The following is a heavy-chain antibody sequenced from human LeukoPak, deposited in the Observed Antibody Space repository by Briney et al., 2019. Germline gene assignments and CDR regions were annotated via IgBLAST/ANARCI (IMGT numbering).Heavy chain of an antibody. D-gene: IGHD5-18*01. V-gene: IGHV4-38-2*02. CDR1: GYSISTSYY. Sequence: PSETLSLTCTVSGYSISTSYYWGWIRQPPGKGLEWIGSIYHSGNTYYNPSLKSRVTISVDTSKNQFSLKLSSVTAADTAVYYCARPLNSYGYDLTYWGQGTLVTVSS. J-gene: IGHJ4*02. CDR2: IYHSGNT. CDR3: ARPLNSYGYDLTY.